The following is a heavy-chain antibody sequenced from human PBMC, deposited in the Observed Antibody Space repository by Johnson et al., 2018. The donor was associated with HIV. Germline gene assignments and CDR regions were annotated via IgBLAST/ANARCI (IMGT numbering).Heavy chain of an antibody. CDR1: ALSFSGYA. CDR3: ARDPGNGGRPFDAFDV. Sequence: QVQLVESGGGVVQPGRSLRLSCTSALSFSGYAMHWVRQAPGKGLEWVAVVSYDSSNKYYADSVKGRFTISRDNSKNTVFLQMDSLRGEDTAVYYCARDPGNGGRPFDAFDVWDQGTMVTVSS. V-gene: IGHV3-30*04. CDR2: VSYDSSNK. J-gene: IGHJ3*01. D-gene: IGHD4-23*01.